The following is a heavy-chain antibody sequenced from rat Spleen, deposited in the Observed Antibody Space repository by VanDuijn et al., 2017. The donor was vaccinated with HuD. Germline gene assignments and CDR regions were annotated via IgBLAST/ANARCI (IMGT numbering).Heavy chain of an antibody. CDR2: ISPTGGST. J-gene: IGHJ3*01. CDR3: AAHGPRISRFAY. Sequence: EVQLVESGGGLVQPGRSLKLSCVASGFTFNNYWMTWIRQAPAKGLEWVASISPTGGSTYYRDSVKGRFTISRDNTKSTLYLQMDSLRSEDTATYYCAAHGPRISRFAYWGQGSLVTVSS. V-gene: IGHV5-31*01. D-gene: IGHD2-7*01. CDR1: GFTFNNYW.